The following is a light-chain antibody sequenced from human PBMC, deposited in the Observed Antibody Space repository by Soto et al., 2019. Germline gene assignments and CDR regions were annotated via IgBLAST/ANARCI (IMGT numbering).Light chain of an antibody. CDR2: LSSDGSH. Sequence: QSVLTQSPSASASLGASVKLTCTLSSGHSSYAIAWHQQQPEKGPRYLMKLSSDGSHSKGDGIPDRFSGSSSGAERYLTISSLQSEDEAVYYCQTWDTGARVVFGGGTKVTVL. CDR1: SGHSSYA. CDR3: QTWDTGARVV. V-gene: IGLV4-69*01. J-gene: IGLJ2*01.